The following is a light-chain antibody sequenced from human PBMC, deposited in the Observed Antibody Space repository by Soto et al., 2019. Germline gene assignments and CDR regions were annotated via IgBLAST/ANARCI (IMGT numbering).Light chain of an antibody. CDR2: GAS. Sequence: EIVMTQSPATLSVSPGERATLSCRASQSVSSNLAWYQQKPCQAHRLLIYGASTRATGIPARFSGSGSGTEFTLTISSLQSEDFAVYYCQQYNNWPPEKTFGQGTKVEIK. CDR3: QQYNNWPPEKT. CDR1: QSVSSN. J-gene: IGKJ1*01. V-gene: IGKV3-15*01.